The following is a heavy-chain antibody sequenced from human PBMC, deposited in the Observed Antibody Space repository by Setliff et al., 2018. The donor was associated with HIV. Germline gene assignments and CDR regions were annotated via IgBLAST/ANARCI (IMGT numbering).Heavy chain of an antibody. Sequence: ASVKVSCKASGYIFSSYNMHWVRQAPGQGLEWMGMMNPSGGSASYAQKFQGRVSVTRDTSTSTVYLELSSLKSEDTALYYCARDQGTYCSGGSCYFHYYFDSWGQGTLVTVSS. V-gene: IGHV1-46*01. CDR2: MNPSGGSA. CDR1: GYIFSSYN. CDR3: ARDQGTYCSGGSCYFHYYFDS. J-gene: IGHJ4*02. D-gene: IGHD2-15*01.